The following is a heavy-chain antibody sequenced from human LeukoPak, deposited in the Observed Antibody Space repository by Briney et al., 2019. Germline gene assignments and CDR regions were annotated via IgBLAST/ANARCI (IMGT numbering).Heavy chain of an antibody. V-gene: IGHV3-23*01. CDR3: ARDVWGPDY. CDR1: GFTFSGYG. D-gene: IGHD3-16*01. CDR2: ISGSGGST. Sequence: GGTLRLSCAASGFTFSGYGMSWVRQAPGKGLEWVSAISGSGGSTCYADSVKGRFTISRDNAKNSLYLQMNSLRAEDTAIYYCARDVWGPDYWGQGTLVTVSP. J-gene: IGHJ4*02.